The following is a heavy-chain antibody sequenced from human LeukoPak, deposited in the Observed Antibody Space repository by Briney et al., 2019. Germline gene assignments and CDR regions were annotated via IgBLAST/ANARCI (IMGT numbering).Heavy chain of an antibody. V-gene: IGHV1-69*05. CDR3: ARDGGYYYGSGSYYYFDY. CDR2: IIPIFGTA. Sequence: GASVKVSCKASGGTFSSYAISWVRQAPGQGLEWMGRIIPIFGTANYAQKFQGRVTITTDESTSTAYMELSSLRSEDTAVYYRARDGGYYYGSGSYYYFDYWGQGTLVTVSS. J-gene: IGHJ4*02. CDR1: GGTFSSYA. D-gene: IGHD3-10*01.